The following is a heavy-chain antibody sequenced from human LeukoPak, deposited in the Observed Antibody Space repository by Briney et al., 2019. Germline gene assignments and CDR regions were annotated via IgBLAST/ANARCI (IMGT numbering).Heavy chain of an antibody. D-gene: IGHD5-18*01. CDR1: GGTFSSYA. CDR3: ARGEYRYGYDY. Sequence: ASVKVSCKASGGTFSSYAISWVRQAPGQGLEWMGWINPNGGGTKYVQKFQVRVTMTRDTSISTAYMELSRLRSDDTAVYYCARGEYRYGYDYWGQATPVTVS. V-gene: IGHV1-2*02. CDR2: INPNGGGT. J-gene: IGHJ4*02.